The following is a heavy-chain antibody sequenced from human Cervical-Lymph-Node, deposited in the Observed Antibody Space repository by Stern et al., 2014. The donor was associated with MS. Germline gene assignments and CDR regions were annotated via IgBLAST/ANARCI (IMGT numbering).Heavy chain of an antibody. D-gene: IGHD1-14*01. Sequence: QVQLVQSGAEVMKPGSSVKVSCKASGGTFSRYAFTWVRQAPGQGLEWMGGIIPISGKSNHEQKFEGRVNLIADDSTSTAYMELSSLRSEDAAVYYCASSFTAWDNPMHFYGMDVWGQGTTVTVSS. CDR3: ASSFTAWDNPMHFYGMDV. V-gene: IGHV1-69*01. CDR2: IIPISGKS. CDR1: GGTFSRYA. J-gene: IGHJ6*02.